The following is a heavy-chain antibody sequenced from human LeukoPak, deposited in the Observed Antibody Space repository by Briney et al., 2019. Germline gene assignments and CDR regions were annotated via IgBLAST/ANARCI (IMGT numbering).Heavy chain of an antibody. CDR3: TRHPDYGDYVWFDP. D-gene: IGHD4-17*01. J-gene: IGHJ5*02. CDR1: GFTFSGSA. CDR2: IRSKANSYAT. V-gene: IGHV3-73*01. Sequence: GGSLRLSCAASGFTFSGSAMHWVRRASGKGLEWVGRIRSKANSYATAYAASVKGRFTISRDDSKNTAYLQMNSLKTEDTAVYYCTRHPDYGDYVWFDPWGQGTLVTVSS.